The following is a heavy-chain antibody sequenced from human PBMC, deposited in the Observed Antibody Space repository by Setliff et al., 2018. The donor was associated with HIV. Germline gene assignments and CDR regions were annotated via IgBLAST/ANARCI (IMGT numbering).Heavy chain of an antibody. Sequence: ASVKVSCKASGYTFTSYGISWVRQAPGQGLEWMGGIIPILGTANYAQKFQGRVTITTDESTSTAYMELSSLRSEDTAVYYCTRTSSSRPDAFDIWGQGTMVTVSS. D-gene: IGHD6-13*01. CDR2: IIPILGTA. J-gene: IGHJ3*02. CDR1: GYTFTSYG. CDR3: TRTSSSRPDAFDI. V-gene: IGHV1-69*05.